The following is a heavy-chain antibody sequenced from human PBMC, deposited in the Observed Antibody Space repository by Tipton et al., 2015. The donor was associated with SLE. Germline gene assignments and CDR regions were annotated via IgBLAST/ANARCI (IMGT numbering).Heavy chain of an antibody. D-gene: IGHD5-24*01. CDR3: ARDLSDGWGFDS. Sequence: SGFGLSSYGMHWVRQSPGKGLEWVAFIRYNGNDKYYTDSVKGRCTVSGDISKSTLYLQMDSLRPEDTVIYYCARDLSDGWGFDSWGQGALVTVAS. CDR1: GFGLSSYG. J-gene: IGHJ4*02. CDR2: IRYNGNDK. V-gene: IGHV3-30*02.